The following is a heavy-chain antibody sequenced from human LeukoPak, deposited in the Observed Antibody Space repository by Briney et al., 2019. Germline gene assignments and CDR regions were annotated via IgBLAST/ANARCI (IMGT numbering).Heavy chain of an antibody. D-gene: IGHD3-10*02. CDR1: GFTFSSYW. V-gene: IGHV3-7*01. CDR2: IKQDGSEK. CDR3: AELGITMTGGV. Sequence: PGGSLRLSCAASGFTFSSYWMSWVRQAPGKGLEWVANIKQDGSEKYFVDSVKGRFTISRDNANNSLYLQMNSLRAEDTAVYYCAELGITMTGGVWGKGTTVTISS. J-gene: IGHJ6*04.